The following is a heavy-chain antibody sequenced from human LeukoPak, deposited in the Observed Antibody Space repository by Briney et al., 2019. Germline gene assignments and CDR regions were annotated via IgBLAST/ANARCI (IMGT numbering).Heavy chain of an antibody. CDR2: MNPNSGNT. CDR3: ARGHYDFWSGYYRPFDY. J-gene: IGHJ4*02. V-gene: IGHV1-8*01. CDR1: GYTFTSYD. Sequence: ASVKVSCKASGYTFTSYDINWVRQATGQELEWMGWMNPNSGNTGYAQKFQGRVTMTRNTPISTAYMELSSLRSEDTAVYYCARGHYDFWSGYYRPFDYWGQGTLVTVSS. D-gene: IGHD3-3*01.